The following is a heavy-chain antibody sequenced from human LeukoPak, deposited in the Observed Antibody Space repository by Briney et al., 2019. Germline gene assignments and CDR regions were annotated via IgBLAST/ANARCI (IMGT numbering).Heavy chain of an antibody. CDR1: GYTFTAYY. CDR3: APTVAGTGFDY. V-gene: IGHV1-2*02. J-gene: IGHJ4*02. Sequence: ASVKVSCKASGYTFTAYYMHWVRQAPGQGLEWMGWVNPNSGGTNYAQKFQGRVTMTRDTSISTAYMELSRLRSDDTAVYYCAPTVAGTGFDYWGQGALVTVSS. CDR2: VNPNSGGT. D-gene: IGHD6-19*01.